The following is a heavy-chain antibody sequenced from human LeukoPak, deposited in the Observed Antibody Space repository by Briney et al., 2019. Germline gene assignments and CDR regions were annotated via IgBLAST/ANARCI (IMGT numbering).Heavy chain of an antibody. CDR2: IYYSGST. J-gene: IGHJ4*02. CDR3: ASSMITFGGVIARGLDY. D-gene: IGHD3-16*02. Sequence: SQTLSLTCTVSGGSISSGDYYWCWIRHPPGKGLEWIGYIYYSGSTYYNPSLKSRVTISVDTSKNQFSLKLSSVTAADTAVYYCASSMITFGGVIARGLDYWGQGTLVTVSS. V-gene: IGHV4-30-4*01. CDR1: GGSISSGDYY.